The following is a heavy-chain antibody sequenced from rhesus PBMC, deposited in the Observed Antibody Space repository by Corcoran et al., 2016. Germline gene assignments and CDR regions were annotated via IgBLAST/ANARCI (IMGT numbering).Heavy chain of an antibody. CDR2: ISYDGIKK. J-gene: IGHJ4*01. CDR3: ASGYCTGSGCYAFDY. CDR1: GFTFSSYG. V-gene: IGHV3-54*02. D-gene: IGHD2-21*01. Sequence: EVQLVESGGGLAKPGGSLRLSCAASGFTFSSYGMHWVRQAPGKGLEWVTVISYDGIKKNYADSVKDRFTISRDNSKNMLYLQMNNLKLEDTAVYYCASGYCTGSGCYAFDYWGQGVLVTVSS.